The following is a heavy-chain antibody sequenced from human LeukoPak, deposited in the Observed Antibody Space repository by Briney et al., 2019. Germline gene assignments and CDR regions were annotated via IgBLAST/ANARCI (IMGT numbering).Heavy chain of an antibody. J-gene: IGHJ4*02. CDR1: GYAFTGYY. CDR3: AKRRSHGSSCFDS. V-gene: IGHV1-2*02. Sequence: GASVKVSCKASGYAFTGYYLFWVRQAPGQGLEWMGWINPNSGGSKSAHRFQGRISMTSDTSIRTAFLEVRSLRSDDTAVYYCAKRRSHGSSCFDSWGQGTLVTVSS. CDR2: INPNSGGS. D-gene: IGHD2-15*01.